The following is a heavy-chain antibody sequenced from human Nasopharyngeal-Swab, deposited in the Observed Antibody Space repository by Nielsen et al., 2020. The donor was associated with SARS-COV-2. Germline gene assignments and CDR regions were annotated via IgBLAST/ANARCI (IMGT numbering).Heavy chain of an antibody. V-gene: IGHV3-73*01. J-gene: IGHJ6*02. D-gene: IGHD3-3*01. Sequence: GESLKISCAASGFVFSGSAMHWVRQASGQGLEWIGRIGDEDHNYATVYAASLKGRFTISRDDSVNTAYLQMNSLRAEDTAVYYCARDGLDYDFWSAYFMDVWGQGTTVTVSS. CDR3: ARDGLDYDFWSAYFMDV. CDR2: IGDEDHNYAT. CDR1: GFVFSGSA.